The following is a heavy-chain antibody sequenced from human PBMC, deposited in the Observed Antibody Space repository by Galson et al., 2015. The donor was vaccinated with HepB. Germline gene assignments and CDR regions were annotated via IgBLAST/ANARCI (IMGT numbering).Heavy chain of an antibody. V-gene: IGHV3-49*03. CDR1: GFTFGDYA. CDR3: TREAAWLVGATTFDY. Sequence: SLRLSCAASGFTFGDYAMSWFRQAPGKGLEWVGFIRSKAYGGTTEYAASVKGRFTISRDDSKSIAYLQMNSLKTEDTAVYYCTREAAWLVGATTFDYWGQGTLVTVSS. D-gene: IGHD1-26*01. J-gene: IGHJ4*02. CDR2: IRSKAYGGTT.